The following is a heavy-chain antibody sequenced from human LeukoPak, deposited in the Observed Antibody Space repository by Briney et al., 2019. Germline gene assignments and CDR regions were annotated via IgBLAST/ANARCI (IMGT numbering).Heavy chain of an antibody. CDR3: TTDGVGVEGATYDN. J-gene: IGHJ4*02. V-gene: IGHV3-15*01. Sequence: GGSLRLSCAASGFTFSNAWMSWVRQAPGKGLEWVGRIKAKAHGGTIEYAAPVKGRFTISRDDSRNTLYLQMNSLKTEDTAVYYCTTDGVGVEGATYDNWGQGTLVSVSS. CDR1: GFTFSNAW. CDR2: IKAKAHGGTI. D-gene: IGHD1-26*01.